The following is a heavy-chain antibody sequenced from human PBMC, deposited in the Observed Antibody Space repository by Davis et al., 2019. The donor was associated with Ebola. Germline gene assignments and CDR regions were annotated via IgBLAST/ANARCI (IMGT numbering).Heavy chain of an antibody. D-gene: IGHD6-19*01. CDR2: INSDGSST. CDR3: ARVSAVAGVY. J-gene: IGHJ4*02. Sequence: GESLKISCTASGFSFSNYWMHWVRQAPGEGLVWVSRINSDGSSTYYADSVKGRFTISRDNSKNTLYLQMNSLRAEDTAVYYCARVSAVAGVYWGQGTLVTVSS. CDR1: GFSFSNYW. V-gene: IGHV3-74*01.